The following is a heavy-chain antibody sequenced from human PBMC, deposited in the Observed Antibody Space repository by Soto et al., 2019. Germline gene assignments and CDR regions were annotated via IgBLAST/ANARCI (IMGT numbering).Heavy chain of an antibody. Sequence: QMQLVQSGPEVKKPGTSVKVSCKASGFTFTSSAVQWVRQARGQRLEWIGWIVVGSGNTNYAQKFQERVTITRDMSTSTAYMELSSLRSEDTAVYYCAFVSGWPDWYFDLWGRGTLVTVSS. CDR3: AFVSGWPDWYFDL. J-gene: IGHJ2*01. CDR1: GFTFTSSA. D-gene: IGHD6-19*01. CDR2: IVVGSGNT. V-gene: IGHV1-58*01.